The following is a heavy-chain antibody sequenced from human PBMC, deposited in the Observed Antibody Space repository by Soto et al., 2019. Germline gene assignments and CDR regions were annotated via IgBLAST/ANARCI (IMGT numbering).Heavy chain of an antibody. D-gene: IGHD6-13*01. J-gene: IGHJ6*02. CDR1: GGSISSYY. V-gene: IGHV4-59*01. Sequence: SETLSLTCTVSGGSISSYYWSWIRQPPGKGLEWIGYIYYSGSTNYNPSLKSRVTISVDTSKNQFSLKLSSVTAADTAVYYCAREASSSWYGWDYYYGMDVWGQGTTVTV. CDR3: AREASSSWYGWDYYYGMDV. CDR2: IYYSGST.